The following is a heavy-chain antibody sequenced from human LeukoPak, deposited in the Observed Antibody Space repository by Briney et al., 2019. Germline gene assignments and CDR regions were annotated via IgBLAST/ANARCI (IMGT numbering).Heavy chain of an antibody. CDR3: AKDRRAGSYDY. CDR1: GFTFSSYS. Sequence: GGSLRLSCAASGFTFSSYSMCWVRQAPGKGLEWVSAISDNGATTFYADSVKGRFTISRDNSKNTLYLQMNSLRAEDTAVYYCAKDRRAGSYDYWGQGTLVTVSS. CDR2: ISDNGATT. J-gene: IGHJ4*02. V-gene: IGHV3-23*01. D-gene: IGHD3-10*01.